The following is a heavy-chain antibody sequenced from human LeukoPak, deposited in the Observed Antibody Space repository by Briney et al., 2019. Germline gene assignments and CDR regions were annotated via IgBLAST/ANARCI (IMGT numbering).Heavy chain of an antibody. D-gene: IGHD3-3*01. CDR2: IEWNGGRT. J-gene: IGHJ4*02. CDR3: GKDIESYDFWSGYEY. V-gene: IGHV3-43*01. CDR1: GFTFDEYS. Sequence: GGSLRLSCAASGFTFDEYSMQWACQAPGKGLEWVSVIEWNGGRTYYADSVKGRFTISRDNNKKSLYLQMNSLRTEDTALYYCGKDIESYDFWSGYEYRGQGTLVTVSS.